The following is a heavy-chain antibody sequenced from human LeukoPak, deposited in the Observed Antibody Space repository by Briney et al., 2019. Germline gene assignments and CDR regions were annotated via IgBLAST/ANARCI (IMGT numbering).Heavy chain of an antibody. CDR2: IYYSGST. J-gene: IGHJ6*03. Sequence: SETLSLTCTVSGGSISSYYWSWIRQPPGKGLEWIGYIYYSGSTNYNPSLKSRVIISVDTSKNQFSLKLSSVTAADTAVYYCARETSQKGAHYMDVWGKGTTVTISS. CDR3: ARETSQKGAHYMDV. V-gene: IGHV4-59*01. D-gene: IGHD3-16*01. CDR1: GGSISSYY.